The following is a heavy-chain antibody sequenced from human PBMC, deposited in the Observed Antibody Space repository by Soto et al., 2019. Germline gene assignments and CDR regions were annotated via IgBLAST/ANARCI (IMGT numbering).Heavy chain of an antibody. Sequence: PGGSLRLSCAASGFTFSSYAMSWVRQAPGKGLEWVSAISGSGGSTYYADSVKGRFTISRDNSKNTLYLQMNSLRAEDTAVYYCAKVITIFGVVTNYYGMDVWGQGTTVTVPS. CDR2: ISGSGGST. V-gene: IGHV3-23*01. D-gene: IGHD3-3*01. J-gene: IGHJ6*02. CDR3: AKVITIFGVVTNYYGMDV. CDR1: GFTFSSYA.